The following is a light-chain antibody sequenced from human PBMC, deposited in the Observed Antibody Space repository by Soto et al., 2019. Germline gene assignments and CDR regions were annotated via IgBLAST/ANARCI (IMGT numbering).Light chain of an antibody. Sequence: DIQITPSPSSLSASVGDRVTITCRASQGIRNDLSWYQQKPGEAPKRLVYVASSLDGGVPARFSGSGSGTEFTLKISSLQPEDFATYYCLQQNNYPRTFGQGTK. V-gene: IGKV1-17*01. CDR1: QGIRND. CDR2: VAS. J-gene: IGKJ2*01. CDR3: LQQNNYPRT.